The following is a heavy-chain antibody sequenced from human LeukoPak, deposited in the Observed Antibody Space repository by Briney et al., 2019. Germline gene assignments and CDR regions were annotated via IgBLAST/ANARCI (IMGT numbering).Heavy chain of an antibody. CDR2: INHSGST. D-gene: IGHD3-22*01. J-gene: IGHJ4*02. CDR3: ARGRFDSSGYYHPSPDY. CDR1: GGSFSGYY. Sequence: SETLSLTCAVYGGSFSGYYWSWIRQPPGKGLEWIGEINHSGSTNYNPSLKSRVTMSVDTSKNQFSLKLSSVTAADTAVYYCARGRFDSSGYYHPSPDYWGQGTLVTVSS. V-gene: IGHV4-34*01.